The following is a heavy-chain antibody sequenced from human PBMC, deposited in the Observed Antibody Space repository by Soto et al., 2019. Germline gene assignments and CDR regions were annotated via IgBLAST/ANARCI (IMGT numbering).Heavy chain of an antibody. CDR2: ISNTGST. J-gene: IGHJ2*01. Sequence: SETLSLTCAVSGGSIDTYYWSWIRQPPGRELEWIGYISNTGSTKYNPSLNSRVTISLDTSKKQLSLRLSSVTAADTAVYYCAREWGSRWPFWYFDIWGRGTLVNVS. D-gene: IGHD6-13*01. V-gene: IGHV4-59*01. CDR3: AREWGSRWPFWYFDI. CDR1: GGSIDTYY.